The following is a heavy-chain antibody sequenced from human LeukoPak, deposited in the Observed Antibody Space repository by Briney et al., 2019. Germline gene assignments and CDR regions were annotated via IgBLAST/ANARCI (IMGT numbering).Heavy chain of an antibody. J-gene: IGHJ6*03. CDR2: IYYSGST. D-gene: IGHD2-15*01. CDR1: GGSISSNSYY. CDR3: ARGAAYYYYYYMDV. V-gene: IGHV4-39*07. Sequence: SETLSLTCAVSGGSISSNSYYWGWIRQPPGKGLEWIGSIYYSGSTYYNPSLKSRVTISVDTSKNQFSLKLSSVTAADTAVYYCARGAAYYYYYYMDVWGKGTTVTISS.